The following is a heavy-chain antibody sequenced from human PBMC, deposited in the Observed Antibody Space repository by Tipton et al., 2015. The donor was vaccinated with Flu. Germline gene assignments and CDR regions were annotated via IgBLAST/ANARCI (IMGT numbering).Heavy chain of an antibody. Sequence: SLRLSCAASGFTFSSYAMHWVRQAPGKGLEYVSAISSNGGSTYYANSVKGRFTISRDNSKNTLYLQMGSLRAEDMAVYYCAKDSRDHYYDSSGYEDYWGQGTLVTVSS. D-gene: IGHD3-22*01. CDR1: GFTFSSYA. J-gene: IGHJ4*02. CDR2: ISSNGGST. V-gene: IGHV3-64*01. CDR3: AKDSRDHYYDSSGYEDY.